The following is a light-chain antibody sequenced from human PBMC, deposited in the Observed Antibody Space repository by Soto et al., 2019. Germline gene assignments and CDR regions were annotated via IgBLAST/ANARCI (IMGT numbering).Light chain of an antibody. CDR1: QSVSSNY. V-gene: IGKV3-20*01. Sequence: EIVLTQSPGTLSLSPGERATLSCRASQSVSSNYLAWFQQKPGQAPRLLIDGASNRATGIPARFSGSGSGTDFTLTISRLEPEDFAVYYCQQYGSSPETFGQGTKVDIK. CDR2: GAS. CDR3: QQYGSSPET. J-gene: IGKJ1*01.